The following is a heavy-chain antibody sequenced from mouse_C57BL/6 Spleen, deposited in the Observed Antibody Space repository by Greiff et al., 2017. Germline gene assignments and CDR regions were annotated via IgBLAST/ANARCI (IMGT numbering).Heavy chain of an antibody. V-gene: IGHV1-64*01. CDR3: ARSPHGTYGFDD. D-gene: IGHD2-1*01. J-gene: IGHJ2*01. CDR1: GYTFTSYW. CDR2: IHPNSGST. Sequence: QVQLQQPGAELVKPGASVKLSCKASGYTFTSYWMHWVKQRPGQGLEWIGMIHPNSGSTNYNEKFKSKATLTVDKSSSTAYMQLSSLTSEDSAVYYCARSPHGTYGFDDWGQGTTLTVSS.